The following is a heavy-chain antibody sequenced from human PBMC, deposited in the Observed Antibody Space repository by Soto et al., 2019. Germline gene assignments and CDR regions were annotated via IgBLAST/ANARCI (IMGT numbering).Heavy chain of an antibody. J-gene: IGHJ5*02. CDR1: GFTFSSYW. D-gene: IGHD3-3*01. V-gene: IGHV3-7*03. CDR3: ARVSYDFWSGSNWFDP. CDR2: IKQDGSEK. Sequence: GGSLRLSCAASGFTFSSYWMSWVRQAPGKGLEWVANIKQDGSEKYYVDSVKGRFTISRDNAKNSLYLQMNSLRAEDTAVYYCARVSYDFWSGSNWFDPWGQGTLVTVSS.